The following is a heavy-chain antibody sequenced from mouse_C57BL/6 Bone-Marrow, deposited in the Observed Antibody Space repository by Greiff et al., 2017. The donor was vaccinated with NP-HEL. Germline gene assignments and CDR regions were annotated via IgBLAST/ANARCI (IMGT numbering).Heavy chain of an antibody. CDR2: ISYDGSN. V-gene: IGHV3-6*01. CDR1: GYSITSGYY. CDR3: ARDPALTGTRGYFDV. Sequence: EVKLMESGPGLVKPSQSLSLTCSVTGYSITSGYYWNWIRQFPGNKLEWMGYISYDGSNNYNPSLKNRISITRDTSKNQFFLKLNSVTTEDTATYYCARDPALTGTRGYFDVWGTGTTVTVSS. J-gene: IGHJ1*03. D-gene: IGHD4-1*01.